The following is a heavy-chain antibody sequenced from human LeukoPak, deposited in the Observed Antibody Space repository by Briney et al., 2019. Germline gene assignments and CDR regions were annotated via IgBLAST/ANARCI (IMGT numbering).Heavy chain of an antibody. J-gene: IGHJ3*02. CDR3: ARSSWLVHAFDI. Sequence: ASETLSLTCTVSGGSISSYYWSWLRQPPGKGLEWIGYIYTSGSTNYNPSLKSRVTISVDTSKNQFSLKLSSVTAADTAVYYCARSSWLVHAFDIWGQGTMVTVSS. CDR2: IYTSGST. CDR1: GGSISSYY. V-gene: IGHV4-4*09. D-gene: IGHD6-19*01.